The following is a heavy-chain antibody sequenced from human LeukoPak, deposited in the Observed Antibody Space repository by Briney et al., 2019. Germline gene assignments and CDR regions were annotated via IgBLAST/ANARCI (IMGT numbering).Heavy chain of an antibody. CDR1: GYSISSGYY. CDR2: IYHSGST. D-gene: IGHD6-13*01. Sequence: SETLSLTCTVSGYSISSGYYWGWFRQPPGKGLEWIGSIYHSGSTYYNPSLKSRVTISVDTSKNQFSLKLSSVTAADTAVYYCASYSSRWTEYFQHWGQGTLVTVSS. J-gene: IGHJ1*01. CDR3: ASYSSRWTEYFQH. V-gene: IGHV4-38-2*02.